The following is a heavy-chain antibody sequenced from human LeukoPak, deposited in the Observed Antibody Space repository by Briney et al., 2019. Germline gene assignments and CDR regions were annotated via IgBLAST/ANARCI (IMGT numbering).Heavy chain of an antibody. D-gene: IGHD2-2*01. CDR2: IYYSGST. J-gene: IGHJ6*02. V-gene: IGHV4-31*03. Sequence: SQTLSLTCTVSGVSISSGGYYWSWIRQHPGKGLEWIGYIYYSGSTYYNPSLKSRVTISVDTSKNQFSLKLSSVTAADTAVYYCARDPGGGYCSSTSCPVDGMDVWGQGTTVTVSS. CDR3: ARDPGGGYCSSTSCPVDGMDV. CDR1: GVSISSGGYY.